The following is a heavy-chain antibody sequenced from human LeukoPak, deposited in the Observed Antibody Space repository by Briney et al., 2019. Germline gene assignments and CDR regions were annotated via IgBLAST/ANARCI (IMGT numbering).Heavy chain of an antibody. CDR1: GGSISSGGYS. CDR3: ARSIRDPIDAFDI. Sequence: PSETLSLTCAVSGGSISSGGYSWSWIRQPPGKGLEWIGYIYHSGSTYYNPSLKSRVTISVDRSKNQFSLKLSSVTAADTAVYYCARSIRDPIDAFDIWGQGTMVTVSS. CDR2: IYHSGST. V-gene: IGHV4-30-2*01. J-gene: IGHJ3*02.